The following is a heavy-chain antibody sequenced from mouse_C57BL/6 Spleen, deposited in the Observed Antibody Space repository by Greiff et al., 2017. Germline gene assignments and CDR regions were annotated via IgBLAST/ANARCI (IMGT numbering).Heavy chain of an antibody. CDR1: GYTFNSYW. D-gene: IGHD1-1*01. CDR3: ANYYGKSAMDY. Sequence: QVQLQQPGAELVKPGASVKLSCKASGYTFNSYWMHWVKPRPVQGLEWIGMIHPNSGSTNYNEKFKNKATLTVDKSSSTAYMQLSILTSEDSAVYCSANYYGKSAMDYWGQGTSVTGSS. CDR2: IHPNSGST. V-gene: IGHV1-64*01. J-gene: IGHJ4*01.